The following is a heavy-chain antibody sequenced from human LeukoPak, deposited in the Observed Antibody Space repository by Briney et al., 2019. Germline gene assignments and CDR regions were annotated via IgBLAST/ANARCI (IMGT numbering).Heavy chain of an antibody. D-gene: IGHD3-10*01. V-gene: IGHV3-64D*06. J-gene: IGHJ6*04. CDR1: GSTFSSYA. Sequence: PGGSLRLSCSASGSTFSSYAMHWVRQAPGKGLEYVSAISSNGGSTYYADSVKGRFTISRDNSKNTLYLQMSSLRAEDTAVYYCAKDQFRPMVRGVITYYYHGMDVWGKGTTVTVSS. CDR3: AKDQFRPMVRGVITYYYHGMDV. CDR2: ISSNGGST.